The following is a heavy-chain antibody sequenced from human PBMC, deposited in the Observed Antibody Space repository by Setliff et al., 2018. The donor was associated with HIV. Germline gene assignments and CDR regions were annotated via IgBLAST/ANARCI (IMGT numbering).Heavy chain of an antibody. V-gene: IGHV3-73*01. CDR3: TRGYYDSSGYYPD. Sequence: PGGSLRLSCAASGFTFSGSAMHWVRQASGKGLEWVGRISSKINNYATAYGASVKGRFTISRDDSENTAYLQMNSLKSEDTAVYYCTRGYYDSSGYYPDWGQGTLVTVSS. J-gene: IGHJ4*02. CDR2: ISSKINNYAT. CDR1: GFTFSGSA. D-gene: IGHD3-22*01.